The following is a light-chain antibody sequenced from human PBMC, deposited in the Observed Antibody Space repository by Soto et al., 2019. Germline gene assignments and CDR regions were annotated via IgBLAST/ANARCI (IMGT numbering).Light chain of an antibody. CDR1: QSVSNDY. CDR3: QHYGISVPIT. Sequence: EVGLTQSPGTLSLSPGERATLSCRASQSVSNDYLAWYQQKPGQAPRLLIHGAYSRAIGIPDRFSGGGSGTDFTLTISRLEPEDFAVYYCQHYGISVPITFGPGTTVDL. CDR2: GAY. J-gene: IGKJ3*01. V-gene: IGKV3-20*01.